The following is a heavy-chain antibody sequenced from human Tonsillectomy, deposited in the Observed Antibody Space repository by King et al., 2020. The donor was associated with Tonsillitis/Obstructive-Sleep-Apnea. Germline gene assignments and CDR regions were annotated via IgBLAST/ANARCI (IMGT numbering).Heavy chain of an antibody. Sequence: VQLVESGGGLVQPGGSLRLSCAASGFTFSSYDMSWVRQAPGKGLEWVSAISGSGGSTYYADSVKGRFTISRDNSKNTLYLQMNSLRAEDTAVYYCAKDRGRDGYHSWGLDYWGQGTLVTVSS. D-gene: IGHD5-24*01. CDR3: AKDRGRDGYHSWGLDY. CDR2: ISGSGGST. V-gene: IGHV3-23*04. CDR1: GFTFSSYD. J-gene: IGHJ4*02.